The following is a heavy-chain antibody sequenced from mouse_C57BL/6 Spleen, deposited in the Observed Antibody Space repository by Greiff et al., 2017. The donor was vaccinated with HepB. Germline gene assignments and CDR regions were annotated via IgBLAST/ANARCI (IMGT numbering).Heavy chain of an antibody. J-gene: IGHJ1*03. CDR1: GYTFTSYW. D-gene: IGHD1-1*01. V-gene: IGHV1-5*01. CDR3: TKESIAYGSSTYWYFDV. Sequence: DVQLQESGTVLARPGASVKMSCKTSGYTFTSYWMHWVKQRPGQGLEWIGAIYPGNSDTSYNQKFKGKAKLTAVTSASTAYMELSSLTNEDSAVYYCTKESIAYGSSTYWYFDVWGTGTTVTVSS. CDR2: IYPGNSDT.